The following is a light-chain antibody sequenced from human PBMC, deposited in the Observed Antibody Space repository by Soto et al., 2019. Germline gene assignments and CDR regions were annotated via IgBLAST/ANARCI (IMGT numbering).Light chain of an antibody. CDR3: QQYNNWPGT. J-gene: IGKJ1*01. Sequence: IVMTQSPATLSVSPVERATLSCRASQSVSSNLAWYQQKPGQAPRLLIYGASTRATGIPARFSGSGSGTEFTLTISSLQSEDFAVYYCQQYNNWPGTFGQGTKVDIK. CDR1: QSVSSN. V-gene: IGKV3-15*01. CDR2: GAS.